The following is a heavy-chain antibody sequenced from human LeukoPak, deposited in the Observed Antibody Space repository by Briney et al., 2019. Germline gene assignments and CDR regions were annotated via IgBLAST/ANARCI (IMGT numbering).Heavy chain of an antibody. J-gene: IGHJ3*02. V-gene: IGHV3-66*02. CDR2: IYGGGST. D-gene: IGHD1-26*01. CDR3: ARDLSPLVGATPPSLAFDI. Sequence: GGSLRLSCAASGFTVSSNYMSWVRQAPGKGLEWVSVIYGGGSTYYADSVKGRFTISRDNSKNTLYLQMNSLRAEDTAVYYCARDLSPLVGATPPSLAFDIWGQGTMVTVSS. CDR1: GFTVSSNY.